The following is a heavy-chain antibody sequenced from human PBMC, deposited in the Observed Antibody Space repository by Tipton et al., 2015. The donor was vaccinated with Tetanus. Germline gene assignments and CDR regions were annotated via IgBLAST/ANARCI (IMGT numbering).Heavy chain of an antibody. V-gene: IGHV4-59*01. Sequence: TLSLTCNVSGGSITKDYWSWIRQSPGKTLEWIGYISHSGSPNYNPSLKSRATVSVDTSKNQFSLKLTSVTAADTAVYYCARANYEFPKKGPFDYWGQGTLVTVSS. CDR2: ISHSGSP. CDR3: ARANYEFPKKGPFDY. J-gene: IGHJ4*02. D-gene: IGHD3-3*01. CDR1: GGSITKDY.